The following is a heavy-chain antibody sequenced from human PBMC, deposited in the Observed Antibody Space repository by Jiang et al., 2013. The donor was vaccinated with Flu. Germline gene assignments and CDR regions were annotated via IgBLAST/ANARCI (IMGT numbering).Heavy chain of an antibody. J-gene: IGHJ5*02. D-gene: IGHD3-16*01. CDR3: ARDLLGLWMGWFDP. Sequence: SVSSNSAAWNWIRQSPSRGLEWLGRTYYRSKWYNDYAVSVKSRITINPDTSKNQFSLQLNSVTPEDTAVYYCARDLLGLWMGWFDPWGQGTLVTVSS. CDR2: TYYRSKWYN. V-gene: IGHV6-1*01. CDR1: SVSSNSAA.